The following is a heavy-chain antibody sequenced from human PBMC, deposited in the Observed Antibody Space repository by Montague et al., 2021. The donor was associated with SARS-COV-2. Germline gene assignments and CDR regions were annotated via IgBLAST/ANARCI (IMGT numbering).Heavy chain of an antibody. J-gene: IGHJ4*02. CDR3: ARGSGDY. CDR1: GGSISSYY. D-gene: IGHD7-27*01. V-gene: IGHV4-59*01. Sequence: SETLSLTCTVSGGSISSYYWCWIRQPPGKGLEWIGYIYYTGSVNYNPSLKSRVTISVDTSKNQFSLKLSSVTAADTAVYYCARGSGDYWGKGTLVTVSS. CDR2: IYYTGSV.